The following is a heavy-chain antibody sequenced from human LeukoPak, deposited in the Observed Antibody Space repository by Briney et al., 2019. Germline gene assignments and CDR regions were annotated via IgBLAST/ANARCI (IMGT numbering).Heavy chain of an antibody. D-gene: IGHD3-3*01. J-gene: IGHJ4*02. V-gene: IGHV1-8*03. CDR3: ARGSLWSGYCD. CDR1: GYTFTSYD. CDR2: MNPNSGNT. Sequence: ASVKVSCKASGYTFTSYDINWVRQATGQGLEWMGWMNPNSGNTGFAQKFQGRVTITRNTSISTAYMELSSLRSEDTAVYYCARGSLWSGYCDWGQGTLVTVSS.